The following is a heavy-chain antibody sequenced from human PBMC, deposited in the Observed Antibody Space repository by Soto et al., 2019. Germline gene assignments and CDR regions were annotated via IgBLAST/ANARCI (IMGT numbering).Heavy chain of an antibody. CDR2: IWYDGSNK. Sequence: QVQLVESGGGVVQPGRSLRLSCAASGFTFSSYGMHWVRQAPGKGLEWVAVIWYDGSNKYYADSVKGRFTISRDNSKNTLYLQMNSLRAEDTAVYYCARAGLMVYASYYYYGMDVWGQGTTVTVSS. CDR1: GFTFSSYG. J-gene: IGHJ6*02. CDR3: ARAGLMVYASYYYYGMDV. D-gene: IGHD2-8*01. V-gene: IGHV3-33*01.